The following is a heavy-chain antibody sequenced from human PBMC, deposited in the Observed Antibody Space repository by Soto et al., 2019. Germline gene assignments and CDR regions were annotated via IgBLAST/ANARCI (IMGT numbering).Heavy chain of an antibody. V-gene: IGHV4-31*03. CDR2: IYYSGST. CDR3: ARDNRRVRGAPSGRYFDL. D-gene: IGHD3-10*01. J-gene: IGHJ2*01. CDR1: GGSISSGGYY. Sequence: QVQLQESGPGLVKPSQTLSLTCTVSGGSISSGGYYWSWIRQHPGKGLEWIGYIYYSGSTYYNPSLKIRVTISGDTSKNQFSLKLSSVTAADTAVYYCARDNRRVRGAPSGRYFDLWGRGTLVTVSS.